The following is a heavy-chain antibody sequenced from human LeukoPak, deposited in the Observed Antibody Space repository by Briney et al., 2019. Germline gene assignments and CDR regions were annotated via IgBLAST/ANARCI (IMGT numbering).Heavy chain of an antibody. Sequence: GGSLRLSCAASGFTFDDYAMHWVRQAPGKGLEWVSGISWNSGSIGYADSVKGRFTISRDNAKNSLYLQMNSLRAEDTALYYCAKDINIRFLEWSPDAFDIWGQGTMVTVSS. CDR3: AKDINIRFLEWSPDAFDI. V-gene: IGHV3-9*01. D-gene: IGHD3-3*01. CDR1: GFTFDDYA. CDR2: ISWNSGSI. J-gene: IGHJ3*02.